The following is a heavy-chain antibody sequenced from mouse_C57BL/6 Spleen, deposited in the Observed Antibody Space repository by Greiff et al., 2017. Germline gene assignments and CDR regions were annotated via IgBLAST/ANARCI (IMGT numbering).Heavy chain of an antibody. V-gene: IGHV1-66*01. D-gene: IGHD3-3*01. CDR2: IYPGSGNT. CDR3: AREGDAGFAY. CDR1: GYSFTSYY. Sequence: QVQLQQSGPELVKPGASVKISCKASGYSFTSYYIHWVKQRPGQGLEWIGWIYPGSGNTKYNEKFKGKATLTADTSSSTAYMQLSSLTSEDSAVYYCAREGDAGFAYWGQGTLVTVSA. J-gene: IGHJ3*01.